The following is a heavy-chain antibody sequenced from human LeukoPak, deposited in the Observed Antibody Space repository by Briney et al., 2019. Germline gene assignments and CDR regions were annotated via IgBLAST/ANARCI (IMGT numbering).Heavy chain of an antibody. CDR3: AKGGSVTAPDDAFGI. J-gene: IGHJ3*02. CDR2: ISGNGGGT. CDR1: GFTFSTYA. V-gene: IGHV3-23*01. Sequence: GGSLRLSCAASGFTFSTYAMIWVRQAPGKGLEWVSVISGNGGGTYFADSVKGRFTISRDNSKNTLYLQMNSLRAEDTAICYCAKGGSVTAPDDAFGIWGQGTMVTVSS. D-gene: IGHD5/OR15-5a*01.